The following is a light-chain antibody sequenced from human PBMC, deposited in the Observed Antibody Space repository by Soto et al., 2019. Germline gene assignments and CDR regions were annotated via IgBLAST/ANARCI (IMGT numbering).Light chain of an antibody. Sequence: EIVMTQSPATLSASPGERVTFSCRASQSVSRNLAWHQQKPGHGPRLLIYGASSRATGIPDTCSGSGSGTEFTPTITGLQSEDVSVYYCQQYQKWPPSTFGQGTRLDSK. CDR3: QQYQKWPPST. CDR1: QSVSRN. CDR2: GAS. J-gene: IGKJ5*01. V-gene: IGKV3-15*01.